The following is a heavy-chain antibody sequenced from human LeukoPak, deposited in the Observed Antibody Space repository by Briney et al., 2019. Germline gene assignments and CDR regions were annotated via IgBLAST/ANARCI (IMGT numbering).Heavy chain of an antibody. CDR1: GYTFTGYY. Sequence: GASVKVFCEASGYTFTGYYMHWMRQAPGQGLEWTGWINPDSGGTNYAQKFQGRVTMTRDTSISTAYMELSRLRSDDTAVYYCATYGSGSKNWFDPWGQGTLVTVSS. CDR3: ATYGSGSKNWFDP. V-gene: IGHV1-2*02. CDR2: INPDSGGT. D-gene: IGHD3-10*01. J-gene: IGHJ5*02.